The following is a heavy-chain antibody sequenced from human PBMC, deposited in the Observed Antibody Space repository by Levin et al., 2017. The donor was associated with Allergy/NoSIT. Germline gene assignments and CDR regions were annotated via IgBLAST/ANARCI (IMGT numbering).Heavy chain of an antibody. V-gene: IGHV3-30-3*01. CDR3: AVQRSPGIVDATMGFDY. CDR2: ISYDGSGK. D-gene: IGHD1-26*01. J-gene: IGHJ4*02. Sequence: GWSLRLSCAASGFTFSNYAMHWVRQAPGKGPEWVAVISYDGSGKYYADSVKGRFTISRDNSKNTLYLQVNSLKPEDTAVYYCAVQRSPGIVDATMGFDYWGQGTLVTVSS. CDR1: GFTFSNYA.